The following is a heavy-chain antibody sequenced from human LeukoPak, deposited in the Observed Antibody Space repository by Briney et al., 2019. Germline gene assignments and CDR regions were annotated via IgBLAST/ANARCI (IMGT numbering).Heavy chain of an antibody. CDR1: GFTFSSYA. V-gene: IGHV3-23*01. D-gene: IGHD3-9*01. CDR2: ISGSGGST. J-gene: IGHJ3*02. CDR3: AAAGRYYDILTGYYHDAFDI. Sequence: PGGSLRLSCAASGFTFSSYAMSWVRQAPGKGLEWVSAISGSGGSTYYADSVKGRFTISRDNSKNTLYLQMNSLRAEDTAVYYCAAAGRYYDILTGYYHDAFDIWGQGTIVTVSS.